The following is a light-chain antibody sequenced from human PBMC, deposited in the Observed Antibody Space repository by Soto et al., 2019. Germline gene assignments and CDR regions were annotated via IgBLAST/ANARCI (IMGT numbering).Light chain of an antibody. J-gene: IGKJ1*01. V-gene: IGKV3-15*01. CDR1: DRIDIN. Sequence: IVMTQSPATLSVSPGERATLSCRASDRIDINLAWYQQRPGQAPRLLIYGTSIRATGIPARFSGSGSGTEFTLTISGLQSEDFGVYYCQQYKDWRTFGQGTNVEIK. CDR3: QQYKDWRT. CDR2: GTS.